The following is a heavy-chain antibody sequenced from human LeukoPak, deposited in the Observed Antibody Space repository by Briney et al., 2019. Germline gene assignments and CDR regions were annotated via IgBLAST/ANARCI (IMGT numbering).Heavy chain of an antibody. CDR1: GGSFSGYY. V-gene: IGHV4-34*01. D-gene: IGHD6-6*01. J-gene: IGHJ4*02. CDR2: IYYSGST. Sequence: PSETLSLTCAVYGGSFSGYYWSWIRQPPGKGLEWIGSIYYSGSTYYNPSLKSRVTISVDTSKNQFSLKLSSVTAADTAVYYCARLEYSSCVTSWGQGTLVTVSS. CDR3: ARLEYSSCVTS.